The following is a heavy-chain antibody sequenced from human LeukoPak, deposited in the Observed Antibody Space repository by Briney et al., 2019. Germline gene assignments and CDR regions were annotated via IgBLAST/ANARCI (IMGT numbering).Heavy chain of an antibody. CDR2: ISSTGTTI. Sequence: PGGSLRLSCAASGFTFSSYEMNWVRQAPGKGPEWVSYISSTGTTIYSADSVKGRFTISRDNAKNSLYLQMNSLGAEDTAVYYCLASVFFEWSFYFDYWGQGTLVTVSS. CDR1: GFTFSSYE. J-gene: IGHJ4*02. V-gene: IGHV3-48*03. CDR3: LASVFFEWSFYFDY. D-gene: IGHD3-3*01.